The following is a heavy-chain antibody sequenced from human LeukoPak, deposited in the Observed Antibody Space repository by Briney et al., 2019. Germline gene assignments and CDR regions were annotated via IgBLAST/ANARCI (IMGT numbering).Heavy chain of an antibody. CDR2: ISWNSGSI. J-gene: IGHJ4*02. V-gene: IGHV3-9*01. D-gene: IGHD3-22*01. Sequence: GRSLRLSCAASGLTFDDYAMHWVRQAPGKGLEWVSGISWNSGSIGYADSVKGRFTISRDNAKNSLYLQMNSLRAEDTALYYCAKDNYYDTKSAFDYWGQGTLVTVSS. CDR1: GLTFDDYA. CDR3: AKDNYYDTKSAFDY.